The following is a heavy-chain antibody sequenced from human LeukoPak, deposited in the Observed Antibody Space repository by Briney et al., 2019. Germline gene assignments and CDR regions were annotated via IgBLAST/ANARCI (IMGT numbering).Heavy chain of an antibody. Sequence: GGSLRLSCAACGFTFSSIALHWVRQARGKGLEGVAFVTYDGANKNYAESVKGRFSISRDNSKNTMFLQMNSLRTDDTALYYSAKSSSSGWYFDYWGQGTLVAVSS. CDR3: AKSSSSGWYFDY. D-gene: IGHD6-19*01. V-gene: IGHV3-30*02. CDR1: GFTFSSIA. J-gene: IGHJ4*02. CDR2: VTYDGANK.